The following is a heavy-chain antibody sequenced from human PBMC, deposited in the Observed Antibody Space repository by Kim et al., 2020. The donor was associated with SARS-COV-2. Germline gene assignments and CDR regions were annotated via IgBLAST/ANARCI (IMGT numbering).Heavy chain of an antibody. V-gene: IGHV3-23*01. Sequence: GNTYYADPVKGRFNISRASSKSTLDLQLNSLRVEDTAVYYCANWDSFGMDVWGQGTTVTVSS. CDR2: GNT. D-gene: IGHD3-16*01. J-gene: IGHJ6*02. CDR3: ANWDSFGMDV.